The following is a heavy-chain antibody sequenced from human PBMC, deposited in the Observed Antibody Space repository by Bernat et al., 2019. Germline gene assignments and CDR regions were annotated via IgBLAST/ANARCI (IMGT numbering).Heavy chain of an antibody. D-gene: IGHD3-9*01. CDR1: GFTFGDYA. Sequence: EVQLVESGGGLVQPGRSLRLSCTASGFTFGDYAMSWFRQAPGKGLEWVGFIRSKAYGGTTEYAASVKGRFTISRDDSKSIAYLQMNSLKTEDTAVYYCTREREWFELRYFDWLPRFDPWGQGTLVTVSS. CDR2: IRSKAYGGTT. V-gene: IGHV3-49*03. CDR3: TREREWFELRYFDWLPRFDP. J-gene: IGHJ5*02.